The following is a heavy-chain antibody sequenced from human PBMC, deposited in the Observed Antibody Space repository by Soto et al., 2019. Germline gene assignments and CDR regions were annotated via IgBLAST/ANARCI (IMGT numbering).Heavy chain of an antibody. D-gene: IGHD5-12*01. J-gene: IGHJ5*02. Sequence: GPGPRAPSETLSLTCTVSRGSISSYYWSWIRQPPGKGLEWIGYITFSGTTNYNPSLKSRVTMSVDTSTNQLPRGLTFVNAGDTSFYYGGGHLSGSRIGPDPWGPGPLVPVSS. V-gene: IGHV4-59*01. CDR2: ITFSGTT. CDR3: GGHLSGSRIGPDP. CDR1: RGSISSYY.